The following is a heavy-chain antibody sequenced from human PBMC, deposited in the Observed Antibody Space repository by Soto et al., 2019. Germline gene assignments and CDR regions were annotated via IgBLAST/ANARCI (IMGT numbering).Heavy chain of an antibody. CDR3: AKWEEVGLEEYYNYYYMAV. J-gene: IGHJ6*03. V-gene: IGHV3-23*01. Sequence: PWGSLRLSCAASGFTFSSYGMHWVRKAPGKGLEWVSAISGSGGSTYYADSVKGRFTISRDNSKNTLYLQMNSLGAEDTAVYYCAKWEEVGLEEYYNYYYMAVWVKGTTVTVSS. CDR2: ISGSGGST. D-gene: IGHD1-1*01. CDR1: GFTFSSYG.